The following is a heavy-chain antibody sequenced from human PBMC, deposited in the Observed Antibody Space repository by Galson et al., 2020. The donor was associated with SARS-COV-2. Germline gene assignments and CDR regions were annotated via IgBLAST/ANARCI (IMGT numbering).Heavy chain of an antibody. J-gene: IGHJ6*02. CDR2: VYYSGST. D-gene: IGHD3-16*01. CDR3: ARAQSGGYYYGMDV. V-gene: IGHV4-59*01. Sequence: IGYVYYSGSTSYNVSLKSRVTILLDTSKNQFSLRLSSVTAADTAVYYCARAQSGGYYYGMDVWGQGTTVTASS.